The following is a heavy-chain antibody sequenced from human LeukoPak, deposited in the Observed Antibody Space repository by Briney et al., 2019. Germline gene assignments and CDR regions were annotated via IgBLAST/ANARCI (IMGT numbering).Heavy chain of an antibody. CDR1: GDSISSGDYY. J-gene: IGHJ4*02. CDR2: IYTSGST. Sequence: SETLSLTCTVSGDSISSGDYYWSWIRQPAGKGLEWIGRIYTSGSTNYNPSLKSRVTISVDTSKNQFSLKLSSVTAADTAVYYCARVSDYDYFDYWGQGTLVTVSS. D-gene: IGHD4-17*01. V-gene: IGHV4-61*02. CDR3: ARVSDYDYFDY.